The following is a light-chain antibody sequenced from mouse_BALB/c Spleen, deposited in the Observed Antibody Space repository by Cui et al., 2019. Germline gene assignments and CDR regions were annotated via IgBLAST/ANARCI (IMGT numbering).Light chain of an antibody. V-gene: IGKV12-98*01. CDR3: QQLYSTPYT. CDR1: QTIGTW. Sequence: DIQMTQSPASQSASLGESVTITCLASQTIGTWLAWYQQKPGKSPQPLIYAATSLADGVPSRFSGSGSGTKFSFKISSLQAEDVVSYYCQQLYSTPYTFGGGTKLEIK. J-gene: IGKJ2*01. CDR2: AAT.